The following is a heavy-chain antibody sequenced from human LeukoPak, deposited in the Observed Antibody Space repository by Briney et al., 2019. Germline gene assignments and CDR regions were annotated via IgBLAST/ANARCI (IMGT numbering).Heavy chain of an antibody. CDR3: ARDSHSSGWSDAFDI. CDR2: ISAYSGNT. J-gene: IGHJ3*02. Sequence: ASVKVSGKASGYTFRSFGISWVRQAPGQGLEWMGWISAYSGNTNYAQKIQGRVTMTTDTSTSTAYMELRSLRSDDTAVYYCARDSHSSGWSDAFDIWGQGTMVTVSS. CDR1: GYTFRSFG. D-gene: IGHD6-19*01. V-gene: IGHV1-18*01.